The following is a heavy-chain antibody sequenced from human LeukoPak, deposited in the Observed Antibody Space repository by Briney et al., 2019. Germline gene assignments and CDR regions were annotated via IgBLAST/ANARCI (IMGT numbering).Heavy chain of an antibody. D-gene: IGHD3-10*01. CDR1: GLRFGDHA. J-gene: IGHJ4*02. V-gene: IGHV3-49*04. CDR3: TTCGGQGLWFGELSEVLYYFDS. Sequence: GGSLRLSCTGSGLRFGDHAVGWVRQAPGKGLEWVGFIRSKAYGGTPKYAAPVKGRFTISRDDSKSIAYLQMNSLKTEDTAVYYCTTCGGQGLWFGELSEVLYYFDSWGQGTLVSVSS. CDR2: IRSKAYGGTP.